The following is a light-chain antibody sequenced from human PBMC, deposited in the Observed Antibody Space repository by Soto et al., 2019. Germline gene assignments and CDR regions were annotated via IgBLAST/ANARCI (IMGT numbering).Light chain of an antibody. CDR2: EAR. CDR3: SLYTSGNPCD. CDR1: SNDVVSYNG. J-gene: IGLJ1*01. Sequence: QSVLTQPASVSGSPGQSVTISCTGTSNDVVSYNGVSWYQQHPGTAPKLIIYEARNRPSGVADRFSGSKSGNTASLILSGLQAEDEADYYCSLYTSGNPCDFGTGTKVTVL. V-gene: IGLV2-18*01.